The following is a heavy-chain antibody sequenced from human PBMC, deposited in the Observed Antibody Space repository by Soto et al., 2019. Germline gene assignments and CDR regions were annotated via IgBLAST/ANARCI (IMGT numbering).Heavy chain of an antibody. CDR2: IYYSANT. CDR1: GGSIRSGGYY. V-gene: IGHV4-31*02. J-gene: IGHJ6*02. CDR3: ARSGGNSYYYGMDV. Sequence: QVQLQESGPGLVKPSQTLSLTCSVSGGSIRSGGYYWSWIRQPPGKGLEWIGYIYYSANTHYNPSLKGRVSISADTSKNQFSLNLSSVTAADTAVYYCARSGGNSYYYGMDVWGQGTTVTVSS. D-gene: IGHD3-10*01.